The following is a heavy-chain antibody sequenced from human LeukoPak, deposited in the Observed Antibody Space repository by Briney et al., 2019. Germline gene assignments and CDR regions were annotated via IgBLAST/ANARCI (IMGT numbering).Heavy chain of an antibody. CDR3: ARVIQDDTSY. CDR2: INPNSGGT. J-gene: IGHJ4*02. V-gene: IGHV1-2*02. Sequence: ASVKVSCKASGYTFTGYYMHWVRQAPGRGLEWMGWINPNSGGTNYAQKFQGRVTMTRDTSISTAYMELSRLRSDDTAVYYCARVIQDDTSYWGQGTLVTVSS. CDR1: GYTFTGYY. D-gene: IGHD2-2*01.